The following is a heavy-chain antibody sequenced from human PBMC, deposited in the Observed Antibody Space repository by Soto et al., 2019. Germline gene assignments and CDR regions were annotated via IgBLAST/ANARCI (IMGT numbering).Heavy chain of an antibody. J-gene: IGHJ6*02. CDR3: AKDSTRSLDAMAV. D-gene: IGHD2-2*01. V-gene: IGHV3-33*03. CDR1: GSTFSGYG. Sequence: GGSLRLSGAPSGSTFSGYGMHWVPQPPGKGLERVAVISYGGSVKCYAASVKGRFASSTDDNFLYLEMTNLRVEDTAVYYCAKDSTRSLDAMAVWGQGTTVTVSS. CDR2: ISYGGSVK.